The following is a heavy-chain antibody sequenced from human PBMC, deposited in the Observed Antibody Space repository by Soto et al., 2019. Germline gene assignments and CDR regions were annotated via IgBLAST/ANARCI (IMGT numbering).Heavy chain of an antibody. CDR1: GFTFSTHS. J-gene: IGHJ4*02. CDR3: VGEVGFQLIY. CDR2: ITSSSVTM. Sequence: EVQLVESGGGPVQPGGSLRLSCAASGFTFSTHSMNWVRQAPGKGLEWISYITSSSVTMYADSVKGRFTISRDNAKNSLYLQMNSLRAEDTAVYFCVGEVGFQLIYWGQGTLVTVSS. V-gene: IGHV3-48*01. D-gene: IGHD2-2*01.